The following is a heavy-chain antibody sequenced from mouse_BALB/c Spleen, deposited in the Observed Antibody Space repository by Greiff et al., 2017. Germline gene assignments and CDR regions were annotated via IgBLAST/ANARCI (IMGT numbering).Heavy chain of an antibody. D-gene: IGHD1-1*01. J-gene: IGHJ4*01. CDR3: ARSIYYYGTLYAMDY. CDR2: INPGSGGT. CDR1: GYAFTNYL. Sequence: VKLMESGAELVRPGTSVKVSCKASGYAFTNYLIEWVKQRPGQGLEWIGVINPGSGGTNYNEKFKGKATLTADKSSSTAYMQLSSLTSDDSAVYFCARSIYYYGTLYAMDYWGQGTSVTVSS. V-gene: IGHV1-54*03.